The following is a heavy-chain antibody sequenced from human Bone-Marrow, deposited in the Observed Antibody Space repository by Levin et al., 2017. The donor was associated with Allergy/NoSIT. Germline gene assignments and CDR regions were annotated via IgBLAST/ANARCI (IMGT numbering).Heavy chain of an antibody. CDR1: GFNFRSYG. CDR3: SKSLGGGNSAAGFDH. Sequence: GESLKISCEVSGFNFRSYGMQWVRQAPGKGLEWVAAIWYDGSTKYYGDSVKGRFTISRDNSKNTLYLQMDSLRVGDTAVYFCSKSLGGGNSAAGFDHWGQGTLVTVS. CDR2: IWYDGSTK. D-gene: IGHD4-23*01. J-gene: IGHJ4*02. V-gene: IGHV3-33*06.